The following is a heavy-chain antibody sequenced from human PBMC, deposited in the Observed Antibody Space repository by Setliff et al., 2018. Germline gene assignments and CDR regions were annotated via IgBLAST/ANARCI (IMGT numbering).Heavy chain of an antibody. V-gene: IGHV1-69*06. CDR3: ARDREYCSRTSCYIDY. CDR2: IIPIFGTA. D-gene: IGHD2-2*02. J-gene: IGHJ4*02. CDR1: GYTFTGYY. Sequence: ASVKVSCKASGYTFTGYYMHWVRQAPGQGLEWMGGIIPIFGTAKYAQKFQGRVTITADKSTSTAYMELSRLRSVDTAVYYCARDREYCSRTSCYIDYWGQGALVTISS.